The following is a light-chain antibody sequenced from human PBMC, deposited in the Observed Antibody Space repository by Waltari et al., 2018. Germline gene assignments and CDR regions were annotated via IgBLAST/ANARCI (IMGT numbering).Light chain of an antibody. Sequence: EIVMTQSPATLSVSPGERATLPCRASQSISNTLASYQQKPGQAPRLLIYDASTRATGIPARFSGSGSGTEFTLTISRMQSEDLAIYYWQQYNNWPRTFGQGTKVEMK. V-gene: IGKV3-15*01. CDR2: DAS. CDR3: QQYNNWPRT. J-gene: IGKJ1*01. CDR1: QSISNT.